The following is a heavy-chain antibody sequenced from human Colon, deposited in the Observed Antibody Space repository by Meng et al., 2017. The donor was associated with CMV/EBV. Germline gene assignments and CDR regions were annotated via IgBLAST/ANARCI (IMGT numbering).Heavy chain of an antibody. Sequence: LSLSCTVSGGSITSGDYYWAWIRQSPGKGLEWIGYIHHSGNTFYNPSLKSRVTISVDMPNKHFSLNLRSVTAADTAVYYCARENSTSTGGFDFWGQGTLVTVSS. CDR2: IHHSGNT. D-gene: IGHD2-2*01. V-gene: IGHV4-30-4*08. CDR3: ARENSTSTGGFDF. CDR1: GGSITSGDYY. J-gene: IGHJ4*02.